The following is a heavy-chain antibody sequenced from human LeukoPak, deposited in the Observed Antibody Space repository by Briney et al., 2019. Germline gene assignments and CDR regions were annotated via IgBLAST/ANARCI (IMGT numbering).Heavy chain of an antibody. CDR1: GFTFSTYW. J-gene: IGHJ4*02. CDR2: IKQDGSEK. CDR3: ARGTYYGSGSLPLDY. V-gene: IGHV3-7*03. D-gene: IGHD3-10*01. Sequence: GGSLRLSCAASGFTFSTYWMTWVRQAPGKGLEWVANIKQDGSEKYYVDSVKGRFTISRDNAKNSLYLQMNSLRAEDTAVYYCARGTYYGSGSLPLDYWGQGTLVTVSS.